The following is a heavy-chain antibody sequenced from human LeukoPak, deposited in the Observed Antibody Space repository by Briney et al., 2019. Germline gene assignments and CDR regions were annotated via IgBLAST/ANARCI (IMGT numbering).Heavy chain of an antibody. CDR2: ISSSSSYT. CDR3: ARGGPRLVVPAAPRGYYGMDV. V-gene: IGHV3-11*05. D-gene: IGHD2-2*01. Sequence: GGSLRPSCAASGFTFSDYYMSWIRQAPGKGLEWVSYISSSSSYTNYADSVKGRFTISRDNAKNSLYLQMNSLRAEDTAVYYCARGGPRLVVPAAPRGYYGMDVWGQGTTVTVSS. CDR1: GFTFSDYY. J-gene: IGHJ6*02.